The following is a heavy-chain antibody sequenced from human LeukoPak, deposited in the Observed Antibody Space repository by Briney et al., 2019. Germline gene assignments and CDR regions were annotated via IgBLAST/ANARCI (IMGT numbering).Heavy chain of an antibody. D-gene: IGHD3-3*02. CDR2: IRSDGSNK. CDR3: AKDRLSTFFYFDY. V-gene: IGHV3-30*02. J-gene: IGHJ4*02. CDR1: GFSFSSYG. Sequence: GGSLRLSCAGSGFSFSSYGMHWVRQAPGKGLEWMAFIRSDGSNKYYADSVKGRFTISRDNSKNTLYLQMNSLRGEDTAVYYCAKDRLSTFFYFDYWGQGTLVTVSS.